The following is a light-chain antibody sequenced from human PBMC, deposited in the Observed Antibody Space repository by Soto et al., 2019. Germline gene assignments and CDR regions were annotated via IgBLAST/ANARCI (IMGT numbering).Light chain of an antibody. CDR2: KAS. V-gene: IGKV1-5*03. J-gene: IGKJ1*01. CDR1: QSISSW. CDR3: QQYNDNWT. Sequence: DIQMTQSPSTLSASVGDRVTITCRASQSISSWLAWYQQKPGTAPNLLIYKASTLQSGVPSRFSGSGSGTEFTLTISSLQPDESATDYCQQYNDNWTFGQGTKVEIK.